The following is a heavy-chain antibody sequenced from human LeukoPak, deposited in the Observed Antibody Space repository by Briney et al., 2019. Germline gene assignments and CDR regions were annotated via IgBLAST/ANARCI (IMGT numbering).Heavy chain of an antibody. CDR3: ARDPARYYDGSDYHQFDF. D-gene: IGHD3-22*01. CDR1: GFTFSSYS. Sequence: GGSLRLSCAASGFTFSSYSMNWVRQAPGKGLEWVSSISSSSSYIYYADPVKGRFIISRDNAKNSLYLQMNSLRAEDTALYYCARDPARYYDGSDYHQFDFWGQGTLVTVSS. V-gene: IGHV3-21*01. CDR2: ISSSSSYI. J-gene: IGHJ4*02.